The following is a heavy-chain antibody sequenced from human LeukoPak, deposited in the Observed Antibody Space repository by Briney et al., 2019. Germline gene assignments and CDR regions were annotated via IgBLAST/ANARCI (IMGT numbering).Heavy chain of an antibody. V-gene: IGHV5-10-1*01. Sequence: GESLKISCTGTAYSFTTYWISWVGHVPGKGLEWMGTIDPSDSYTKYSPSFQGHVTISADKSIYTAYLQWSSLKASDTAMYYCARYYDFWSGRNYFDDWGQGALVTVSS. CDR1: AYSFTTYW. J-gene: IGHJ4*02. D-gene: IGHD3-3*01. CDR2: IDPSDSYT. CDR3: ARYYDFWSGRNYFDD.